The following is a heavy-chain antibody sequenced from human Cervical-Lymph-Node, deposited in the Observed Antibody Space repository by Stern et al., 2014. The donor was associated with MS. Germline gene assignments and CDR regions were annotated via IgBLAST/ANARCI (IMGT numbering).Heavy chain of an antibody. CDR2: INAGNGNT. Sequence: QVQLVQSGAEVKKPGASVKVSCKASGYTFTSYAMHWVRQAPGQRLEWMGWINAGNGNTKYSQKFQGRVTITRDTSASTAYMELSSLRSKDTAVYYGARGLLADYFDYWGQGTLVTVSS. D-gene: IGHD2/OR15-2a*01. J-gene: IGHJ4*02. V-gene: IGHV1-3*01. CDR3: ARGLLADYFDY. CDR1: GYTFTSYA.